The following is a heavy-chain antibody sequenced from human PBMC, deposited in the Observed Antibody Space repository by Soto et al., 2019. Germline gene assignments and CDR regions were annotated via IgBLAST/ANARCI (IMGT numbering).Heavy chain of an antibody. J-gene: IGHJ6*02. CDR3: ARVRGYCSGGSCYRGMDV. Sequence: EVQLVESGGCLVKPGGSLRLSCAASGFTFSSYSMNWVRQAPGKGLEWVSSISSSSSYIYYADSVKGRFTISRDNAKNSLYLQMNSLRAEDTAVYYCARVRGYCSGGSCYRGMDVWGQGTTVTVSS. CDR1: GFTFSSYS. V-gene: IGHV3-21*01. D-gene: IGHD2-15*01. CDR2: ISSSSSYI.